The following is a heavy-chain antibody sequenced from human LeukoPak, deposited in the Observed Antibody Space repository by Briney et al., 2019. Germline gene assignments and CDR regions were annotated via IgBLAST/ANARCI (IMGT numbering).Heavy chain of an antibody. CDR2: IYTSGST. D-gene: IGHD1/OR15-1a*01. CDR3: ARAPYNWNTLDAFDI. CDR1: GGSISSYY. Sequence: SETLSLTCTVSGGSISSYYWSWIRQPAGKGLEWIGRIYTSGSTNYNPSLESRVTMSVDTSKNQFSLKLSSVTAADTAVYYCARAPYNWNTLDAFDIWGQGTMVTVSS. V-gene: IGHV4-4*07. J-gene: IGHJ3*02.